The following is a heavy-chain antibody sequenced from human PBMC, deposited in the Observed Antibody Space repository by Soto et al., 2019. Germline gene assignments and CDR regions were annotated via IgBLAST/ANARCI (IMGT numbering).Heavy chain of an antibody. D-gene: IGHD2-21*02. J-gene: IGHJ4*02. V-gene: IGHV1-3*01. Sequence: ASVKVSCKASGYTFTSYAMHWVRQAPGQRLEWMGWINAGNGNTKYSQKFQGRVTITRDTSASTAYMELSSLRSEDTAVYYCARSIVAVTDIDYWGQGTLVTVSS. CDR1: GYTFTSYA. CDR3: ARSIVAVTDIDY. CDR2: INAGNGNT.